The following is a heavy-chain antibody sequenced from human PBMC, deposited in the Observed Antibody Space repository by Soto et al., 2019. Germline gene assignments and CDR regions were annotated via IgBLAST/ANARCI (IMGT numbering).Heavy chain of an antibody. Sequence: QLQLQESGPGLVKPSETLSLTCTVSGGSISSSSYYWGWIRQPPGKGLEWIGSIYYSGSTYYNPSLKSRVTISVDTSKNQFSLKLSSVTAADTAVYYCARHGEGTTGTTSFFSDYWGQGTLVTVSS. CDR2: IYYSGST. J-gene: IGHJ4*02. V-gene: IGHV4-39*01. CDR3: ARHGEGTTGTTSFFSDY. CDR1: GGSISSSSYY. D-gene: IGHD1-1*01.